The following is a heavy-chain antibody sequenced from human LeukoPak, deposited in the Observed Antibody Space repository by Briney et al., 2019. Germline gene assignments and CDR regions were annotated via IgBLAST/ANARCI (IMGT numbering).Heavy chain of an antibody. CDR2: INSDGSST. CDR1: GFTFSSYW. D-gene: IGHD1-26*01. CDR3: ARSYYGAGDY. J-gene: IGHJ4*02. V-gene: IGHV3-74*01. Sequence: PGGSLRLSCAASGFTFSSYWMHWARQAPGKGLVWVSRINSDGSSTTHADFVKGRFTISGDNAKNTLYLQLNSLRAEDTAVYYCARSYYGAGDYWGQGTLVTVSS.